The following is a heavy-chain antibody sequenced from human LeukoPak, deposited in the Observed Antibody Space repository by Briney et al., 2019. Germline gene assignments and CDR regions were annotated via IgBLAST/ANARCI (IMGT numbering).Heavy chain of an antibody. CDR3: ARSYYDSSGSYDY. Sequence: PSETLSLTCTVSGGSISSGGYYWSWIRQHPGKGLEWIGYIYYSGSTNYNPSLKSRVTISVDTSKNQFSLKLSSVTAADTAVYYCARSYYDSSGSYDYWGQGTLVTVSS. CDR2: IYYSGST. V-gene: IGHV4-61*08. J-gene: IGHJ4*02. D-gene: IGHD3-22*01. CDR1: GGSISSGGYY.